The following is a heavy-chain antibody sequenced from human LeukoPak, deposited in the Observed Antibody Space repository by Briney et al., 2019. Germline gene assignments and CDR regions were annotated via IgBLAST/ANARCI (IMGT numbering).Heavy chain of an antibody. V-gene: IGHV3-30*03. D-gene: IGHD2-21*02. CDR3: ARDRCGGDCYSPNFDY. J-gene: IGHJ4*02. Sequence: GGSLRLSCAASGFTFSSYGMHWVHQAPGKGLEWVAVISYDGSNKYYADSVKGRFTISRDNSKNTLYLQMNSLRAEDTAVYYCARDRCGGDCYSPNFDYWGQGTLVTVSS. CDR2: ISYDGSNK. CDR1: GFTFSSYG.